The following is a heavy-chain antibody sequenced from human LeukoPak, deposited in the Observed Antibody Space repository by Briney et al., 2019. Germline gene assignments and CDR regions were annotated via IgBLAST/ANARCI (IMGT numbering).Heavy chain of an antibody. V-gene: IGHV1-24*01. CDR3: ARFPYCSGGSCPKNWFDP. CDR2: FDPEDGET. D-gene: IGHD2-15*01. CDR1: GYTLTELS. J-gene: IGHJ5*02. Sequence: ASVKVSCKVSGYTLTELSMHWVRQAPGKGLEWMGGFDPEDGETIYAQKFQGRVTMTEDTSTDTAYMELSSLRSEDTAVYYCARFPYCSGGSCPKNWFDPWGQGTLVTVSS.